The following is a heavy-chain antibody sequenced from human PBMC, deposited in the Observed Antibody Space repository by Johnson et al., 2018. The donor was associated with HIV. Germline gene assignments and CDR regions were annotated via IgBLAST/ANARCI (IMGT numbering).Heavy chain of an antibody. CDR3: AREGPYWAFDI. Sequence: VQLVESGGGFVQPGGSLRLSCAASGFTFSSYAMSWVRQAPGKGLEWVSAISGSGSTIYYADSVKGRFTISRDNAKNSLYLHMSSLSAEDTAVYYCAREGPYWAFDIWGQGTMVTVSS. CDR1: GFTFSSYA. CDR2: ISGSGSTI. J-gene: IGHJ3*02. V-gene: IGHV3-48*04. D-gene: IGHD2-15*01.